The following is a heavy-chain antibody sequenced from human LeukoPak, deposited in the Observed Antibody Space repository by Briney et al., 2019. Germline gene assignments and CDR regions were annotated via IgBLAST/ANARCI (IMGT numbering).Heavy chain of an antibody. Sequence: GRSLRLSCAASGFTFDDYAMHWVRQAPGKGLEWVSGISWNSGSIGYADSVKGRFTISRDNAKNSLYLQMNSLRAEDMALYYCAARRRYSRTTDAFDIWGQGTMVTVSS. CDR2: ISWNSGSI. D-gene: IGHD6-13*01. V-gene: IGHV3-9*03. CDR1: GFTFDDYA. J-gene: IGHJ3*02. CDR3: AARRRYSRTTDAFDI.